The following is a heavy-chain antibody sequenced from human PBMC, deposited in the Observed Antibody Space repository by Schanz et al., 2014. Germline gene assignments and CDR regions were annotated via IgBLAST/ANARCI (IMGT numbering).Heavy chain of an antibody. Sequence: EVQLVESGGGLVQPGGSLRLSCAASGFTFSDSWMHWVRQAPGKGLVWVSRTSNDGSFTTFADSVKGRFTISRDNAKNTLYLQMNSLRAEDTAVYYCTRDRAYHSFDYWGQGTLVTVSS. D-gene: IGHD1-26*01. CDR1: GFTFSDSW. J-gene: IGHJ4*02. CDR2: TSNDGSFT. V-gene: IGHV3-74*01. CDR3: TRDRAYHSFDY.